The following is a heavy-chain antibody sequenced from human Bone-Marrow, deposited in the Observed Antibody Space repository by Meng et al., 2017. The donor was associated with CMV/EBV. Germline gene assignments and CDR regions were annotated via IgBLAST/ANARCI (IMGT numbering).Heavy chain of an antibody. CDR2: IKHDGIEK. Sequence: GGSLRLSCAASGFTFSSYWMSWVRQAPGKGLEWVANIKHDGIEKYYVDFVKGRFTISRDNAKNSLYLQMNSLRVEDTAVYYCAISLGNPGVDYWGQGTRVTVSS. J-gene: IGHJ4*02. CDR1: GFTFSSYW. CDR3: AISLGNPGVDY. D-gene: IGHD3-16*01. V-gene: IGHV3-7*01.